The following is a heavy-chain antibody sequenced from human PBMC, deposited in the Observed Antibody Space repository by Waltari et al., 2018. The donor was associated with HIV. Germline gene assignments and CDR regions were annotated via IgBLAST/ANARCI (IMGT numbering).Heavy chain of an antibody. CDR2: IYHTGNT. CDR1: GDSISSAFY. J-gene: IGHJ5*02. Sequence: QVQVQESGPGLVQPSETLSLTCTVPGDSISSAFYWGWSRQPPGKGLEWIGSIYHTGNTYYNPSLKSRVTISVDTSKNQFFLRLFSVTAADTAMYYCARSITMIEGVPNWFDPWGQGTLVTVSS. CDR3: ARSITMIEGVPNWFDP. V-gene: IGHV4-38-2*02. D-gene: IGHD3-22*01.